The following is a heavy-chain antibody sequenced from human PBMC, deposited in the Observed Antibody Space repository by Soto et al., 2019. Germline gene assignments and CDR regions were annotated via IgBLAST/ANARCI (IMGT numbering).Heavy chain of an antibody. Sequence: QVQLVQPGAEEKKPGASVKVSCKASGYTFTSYTMHWVRRAPGQRLEWMGWINAGNGNTKYSQKFQGRVTITRDTSASTAYMELSSLRSEDTAVYYCARGSGYYYWDDYWGQVTLVTVSS. D-gene: IGHD3-22*01. V-gene: IGHV1-3*05. J-gene: IGHJ4*02. CDR1: GYTFTSYT. CDR2: INAGNGNT. CDR3: ARGSGYYYWDDY.